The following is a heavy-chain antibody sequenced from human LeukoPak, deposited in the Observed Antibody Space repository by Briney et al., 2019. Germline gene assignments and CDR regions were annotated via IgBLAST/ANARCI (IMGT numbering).Heavy chain of an antibody. J-gene: IGHJ4*02. Sequence: GGSLRLSCAASGFTFSDYYMSWIRRAPGKGLEWVSYISSSSSYTNYADSVKGRFTISRDNAKNSLYLQMNSLGAEDTAVYYCARGDIMKQFDYWGQGTLVTVSS. V-gene: IGHV3-11*06. CDR2: ISSSSSYT. CDR1: GFTFSDYY. CDR3: ARGDIMKQFDY. D-gene: IGHD5-12*01.